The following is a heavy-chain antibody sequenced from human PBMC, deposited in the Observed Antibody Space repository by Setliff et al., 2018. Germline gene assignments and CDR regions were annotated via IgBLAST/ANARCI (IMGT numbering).Heavy chain of an antibody. CDR2: IQNSGGI. Sequence: SETLSLTCNVSGVSISSYYWSWIRQAPGKGLESLGYIQNSGGINYNPSLKSRVTISVDTSTNQFSLKLTSVTAADTAVYYCVRDRTAYSYGLDVWGQGTVVTVSS. D-gene: IGHD5-18*01. J-gene: IGHJ6*02. CDR3: VRDRTAYSYGLDV. CDR1: GVSISSYY. V-gene: IGHV4-59*01.